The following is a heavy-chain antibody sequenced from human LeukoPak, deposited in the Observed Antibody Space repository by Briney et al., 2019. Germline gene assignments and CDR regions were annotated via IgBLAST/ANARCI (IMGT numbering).Heavy chain of an antibody. V-gene: IGHV3-30*04. D-gene: IGHD6-19*01. CDR1: GFTFSTYP. J-gene: IGHJ4*02. CDR3: ARGGSAWYFDY. Sequence: PGGSLRLSCAASGFTFSTYPMHWVRQPPGKGLEWVAVISSDKRNEYYADSVKGRSTVSRDNSKRTLSLQINSLRGEDTAVYYCARGGSAWYFDYWGQGTLVTVSS. CDR2: ISSDKRNE.